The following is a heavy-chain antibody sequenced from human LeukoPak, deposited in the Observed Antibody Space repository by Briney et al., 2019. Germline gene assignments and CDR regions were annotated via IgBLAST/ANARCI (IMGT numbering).Heavy chain of an antibody. CDR1: GYTFTGYY. CDR2: INPNSGGT. Sequence: GASVKVSCKASGYTFTGYYMNWVRQAPGQGLEWMGWINPNSGGTNYAQKFQGRVTMTRDTSISTAYMELSRLRSDDTAVYYCARDPGIAAAGTPTTFDYWGQGTLVTVSS. V-gene: IGHV1-2*02. J-gene: IGHJ4*02. CDR3: ARDPGIAAAGTPTTFDY. D-gene: IGHD6-13*01.